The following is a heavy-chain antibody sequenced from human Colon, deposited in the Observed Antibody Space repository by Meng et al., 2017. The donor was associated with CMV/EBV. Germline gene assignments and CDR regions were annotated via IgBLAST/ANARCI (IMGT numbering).Heavy chain of an antibody. Sequence: GGSLRLSCAASGFTFSSYAMHWVRQAPGKGLEWVAVISYDGSNKYYADSVKGRFTISRDNSKNTLYLQMNSPRAEDTAVYYCARGRDIVVVPAAGDYWGQGTLVTVSS. CDR3: ARGRDIVVVPAAGDY. J-gene: IGHJ4*02. D-gene: IGHD2-2*01. V-gene: IGHV3-30-3*01. CDR1: GFTFSSYA. CDR2: ISYDGSNK.